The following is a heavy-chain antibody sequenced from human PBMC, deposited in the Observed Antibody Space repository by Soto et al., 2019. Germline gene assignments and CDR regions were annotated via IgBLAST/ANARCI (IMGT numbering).Heavy chain of an antibody. J-gene: IGHJ4*02. CDR1: GGSVSSGSYY. CDR2: IYYSGSA. V-gene: IGHV4-61*01. Sequence: QVQLQESGPGLVKPSETLSLTCTVSGGSVSSGSYYWSWIRQPPGKGLEWIGYIYYSGSANYNPSLKSRVTISVDTSKNQFSLQLSSVTAADTAVYYCATYPTTVTSDYWGQGTLVTVSS. D-gene: IGHD4-17*01. CDR3: ATYPTTVTSDY.